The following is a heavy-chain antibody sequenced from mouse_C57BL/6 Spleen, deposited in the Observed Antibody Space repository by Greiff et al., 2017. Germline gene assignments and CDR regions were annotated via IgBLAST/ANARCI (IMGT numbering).Heavy chain of an antibody. J-gene: IGHJ3*01. CDR2: IHPSDSDT. V-gene: IGHV1-74*01. D-gene: IGHD2-4*01. CDR1: GYTFTSYW. Sequence: VQLKQPGAELVKPGASVKVSCKASGYTFTSYWMHWVKQRPGQGLEWIGRIHPSDSDTNYNQKFKGKATLTVDKSSSTAYMQLSSLTSEDSAVYYCARPSIYYDYDGAGFAYWGQGTLVTVSA. CDR3: ARPSIYYDYDGAGFAY.